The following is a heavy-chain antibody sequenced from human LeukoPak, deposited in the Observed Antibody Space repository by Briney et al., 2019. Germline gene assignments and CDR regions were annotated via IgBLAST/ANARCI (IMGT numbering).Heavy chain of an antibody. Sequence: GGSLRLSCATSGFTFSSYWMSWVRQAPGKGLEWVANIKEDGSVKYYVDSVKGRFTISRDNAKNSLYLQMNNLSAEDTAVYYCVRDSPGYGAYDFDWGQGTLVTVSS. CDR1: GFTFSSYW. CDR2: IKEDGSVK. V-gene: IGHV3-7*01. CDR3: VRDSPGYGAYDFD. D-gene: IGHD5-12*01. J-gene: IGHJ4*02.